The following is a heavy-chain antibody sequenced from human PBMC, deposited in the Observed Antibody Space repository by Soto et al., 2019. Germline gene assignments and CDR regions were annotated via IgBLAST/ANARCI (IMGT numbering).Heavy chain of an antibody. CDR3: TRHGSGDYFLFDP. J-gene: IGHJ5*02. CDR2: ASPDGTST. Sequence: PGGSLRLSCAASGFTFSRYWMHWVRQAPGKGLEWVSRASPDGTSTSYADSVKGRFTISRDNAKNTLFMQMNGLRAEDTAVYYCTRHGSGDYFLFDPWGQGTLVTVSS. V-gene: IGHV3-74*01. D-gene: IGHD3-10*01. CDR1: GFTFSRYW.